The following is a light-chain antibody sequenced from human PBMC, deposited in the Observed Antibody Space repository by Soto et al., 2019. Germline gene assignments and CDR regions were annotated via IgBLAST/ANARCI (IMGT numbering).Light chain of an antibody. CDR2: AAS. Sequence: DIQMTQSPSSLSASVGDRVTITCRASQSISSYLNWYQQKPGKAPKLLIYAASSLQSGVPSRFSGSGSGTDFTLTISSLQPEDFATYYCQQSYSTPQTFGQR. V-gene: IGKV1-39*01. J-gene: IGKJ1*01. CDR3: QQSYSTPQT. CDR1: QSISSY.